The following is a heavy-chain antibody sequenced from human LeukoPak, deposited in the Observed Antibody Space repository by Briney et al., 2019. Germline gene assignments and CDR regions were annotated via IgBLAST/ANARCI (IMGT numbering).Heavy chain of an antibody. CDR2: ISSSSSYI. J-gene: IGHJ3*02. D-gene: IGHD3-3*01. Sequence: GGSLRLSCAASGFTFSSYSMNWVRQAPGKGLEWVSSISSSSSYIYYADSVKGRFTISRDNAKNSLYLQMNSLRAEDTAVYYCARVGDYDFWSAPMGAFDIWGQGTMVTVSS. CDR3: ARVGDYDFWSAPMGAFDI. CDR1: GFTFSSYS. V-gene: IGHV3-21*01.